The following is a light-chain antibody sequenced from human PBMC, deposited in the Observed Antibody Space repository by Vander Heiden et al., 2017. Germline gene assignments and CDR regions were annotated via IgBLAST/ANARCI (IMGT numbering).Light chain of an antibody. CDR2: AAS. V-gene: IGKV1-39*01. CDR3: QQSYRTPLT. Sequence: DIQMTQSPSSLSASVGDRVTITCRASQSISSLLNWYQQKPGKAPKLLIYAASSLQSGVSSVFSGSGSGADFTLTSSSLQPENFATYYCQQSYRTPLTFGGGTKVEIK. J-gene: IGKJ4*01. CDR1: QSISSL.